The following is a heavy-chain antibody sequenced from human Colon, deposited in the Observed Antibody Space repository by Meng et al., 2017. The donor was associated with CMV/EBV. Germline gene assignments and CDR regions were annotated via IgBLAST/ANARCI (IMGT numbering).Heavy chain of an antibody. D-gene: IGHD6-19*01. CDR3: ARDYDQWLVISYYVDY. V-gene: IGHV7-4-1*02. Sequence: YTFDSYAINWVRQAPGQRPEWMGWINTNTGNPTYAQDFAGRIVFSLDTSVSTAYLQISSLKAEDTAVYYCARDYDQWLVISYYVDYWGQGTLVTVSS. CDR1: YTFDSYA. J-gene: IGHJ4*02. CDR2: INTNTGNP.